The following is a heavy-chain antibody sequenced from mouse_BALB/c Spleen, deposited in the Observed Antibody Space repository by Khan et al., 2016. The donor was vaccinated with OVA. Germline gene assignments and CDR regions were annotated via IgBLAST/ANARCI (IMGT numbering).Heavy chain of an antibody. V-gene: IGHV3-2*02. J-gene: IGHJ2*01. D-gene: IGHD2-3*01. CDR1: GYSITSDYA. CDR2: ISYSGTT. Sequence: EVQLQESGPGLVKPSQSLSLTCTVTGYSITSDYAWNWIRQFPGNRLEWMGFISYSGTTYYNPSLKSRISITRDTSKNQFFLQLSSVTTEDTATYYCTRIFDDYYYFDYWGQGTTLTVSS. CDR3: TRIFDDYYYFDY.